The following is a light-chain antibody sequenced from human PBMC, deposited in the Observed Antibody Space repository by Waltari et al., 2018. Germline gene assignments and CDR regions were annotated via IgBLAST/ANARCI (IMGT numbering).Light chain of an antibody. Sequence: SSELTQDPAVSVAMGQTVRITCQGDSLRNNYSSWYQQRPGQAPILVIYDKNNRPSGVPDRFSGSSSHNTGSLTITGAQAEDEASYYCHSRDASGVAGSFGGGTKLTVL. CDR2: DKN. CDR3: HSRDASGVAGS. J-gene: IGLJ2*01. CDR1: SLRNNY. V-gene: IGLV3-19*01.